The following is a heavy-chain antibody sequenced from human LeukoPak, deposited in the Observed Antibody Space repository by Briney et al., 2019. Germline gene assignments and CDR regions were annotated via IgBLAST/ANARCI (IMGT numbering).Heavy chain of an antibody. D-gene: IGHD2-2*01. CDR3: AKGPTRGEYCSSTSCYGRFDY. CDR1: GFTFDDYA. J-gene: IGHJ4*02. CDR2: ISWDGGST. V-gene: IGHV3-43D*03. Sequence: GGSLRLSCAASGFTFDDYAMHWGRQAPGKGLEWVSLISWDGGSTYYADSVKGRFTISRDNSKNTLFLQMNSLRAEDTAVYYCAKGPTRGEYCSSTSCYGRFDYWGQGTLVTVSS.